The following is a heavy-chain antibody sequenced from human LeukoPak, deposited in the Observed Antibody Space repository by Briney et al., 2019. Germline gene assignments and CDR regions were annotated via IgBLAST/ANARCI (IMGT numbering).Heavy chain of an antibody. D-gene: IGHD6-19*01. Sequence: GASVKVSCKVSGYTLTELSMHWVRQAPGKGLEWMGGFDPEDGETIYAQKSQGRVTMTVDTSTDTAYMELSSLRSEDTAVYYCATGLGWAGQGNWFDPWGQGTLVTVSS. CDR2: FDPEDGET. J-gene: IGHJ5*02. V-gene: IGHV1-24*01. CDR3: ATGLGWAGQGNWFDP. CDR1: GYTLTELS.